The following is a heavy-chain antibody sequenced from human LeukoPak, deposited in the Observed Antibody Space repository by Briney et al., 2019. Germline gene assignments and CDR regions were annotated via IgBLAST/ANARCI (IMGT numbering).Heavy chain of an antibody. CDR1: GYTFTSYA. D-gene: IGHD6-13*01. J-gene: IGHJ3*02. CDR2: INAGNGNT. Sequence: ASVKVSCKASGYTFTSYAMHWVRQAPGQRLEWMGWINAGNGNTKYSQKFQGRVTITRDTSASTAYMELSSLRSEDTAVYYCARDPLGQQLGALYLHGFDIWGQGTMVTVSS. V-gene: IGHV1-3*01. CDR3: ARDPLGQQLGALYLHGFDI.